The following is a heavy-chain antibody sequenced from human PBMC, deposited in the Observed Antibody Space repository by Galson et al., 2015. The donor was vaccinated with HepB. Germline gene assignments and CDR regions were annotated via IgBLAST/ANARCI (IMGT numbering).Heavy chain of an antibody. V-gene: IGHV3-7*01. J-gene: IGHJ4*02. CDR2: IKEDGSEK. CDR1: RFTFSSHW. Sequence: SLRLSCAASRFTFSSHWMSWVRQAPGKGPEWVANIKEDGSEKYYADSVKGRFTISRDNAKNSLFLQMNSLRAEDTAVYYCARAAYWGQGTLVTVSS. CDR3: ARAAY.